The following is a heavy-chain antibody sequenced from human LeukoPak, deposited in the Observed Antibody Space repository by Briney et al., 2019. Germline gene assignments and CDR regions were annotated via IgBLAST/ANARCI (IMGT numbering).Heavy chain of an antibody. CDR1: GGSISSSSYY. CDR3: ARRGYYGSGSPDDY. CDR2: IYYSGST. J-gene: IGHJ4*02. Sequence: SETLSLTCTVSGGSISSSSYYWGWIRQPPGKGLEWIGSIYYSGSTYYNPSLKSRVTISVDTSKHQFSLKLSSVTAADTAVYYCARRGYYGSGSPDDYWGQGTLVTVSS. V-gene: IGHV4-39*01. D-gene: IGHD3-10*01.